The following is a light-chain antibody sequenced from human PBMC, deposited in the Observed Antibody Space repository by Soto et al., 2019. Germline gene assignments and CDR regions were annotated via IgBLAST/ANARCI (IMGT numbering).Light chain of an antibody. CDR1: QSVYSDF. CDR3: QQYGSPPLT. J-gene: IGKJ4*01. CDR2: GAS. V-gene: IGKV3-20*01. Sequence: IVLTQSPGTLSLSPGERATLSCRASQSVYSDFLAWYQQKPGQAPRLLIYGASSRATGIPDRFSGSGSGTVFPITISRVEPEDFAVYYSQQYGSPPLTFGGGTKVEIK.